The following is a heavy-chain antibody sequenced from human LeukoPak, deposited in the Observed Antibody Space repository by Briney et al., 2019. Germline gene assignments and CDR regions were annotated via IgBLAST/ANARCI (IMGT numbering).Heavy chain of an antibody. Sequence: SVKVSCKASGGTFSSYAISWVRQAPGQGPEWMGGIIPIFGTANYAQKFQGRVTITTDESTSTAYMELSSLRSEDTAVYYCARGYCSGGSCYNWFDPWGQGTLVTVSS. J-gene: IGHJ5*02. CDR3: ARGYCSGGSCYNWFDP. D-gene: IGHD2-15*01. CDR2: IIPIFGTA. CDR1: GGTFSSYA. V-gene: IGHV1-69*05.